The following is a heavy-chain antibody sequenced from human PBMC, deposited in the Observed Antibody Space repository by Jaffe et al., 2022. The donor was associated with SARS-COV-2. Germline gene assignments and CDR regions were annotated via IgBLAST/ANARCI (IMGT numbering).Heavy chain of an antibody. J-gene: IGHJ6*02. D-gene: IGHD4-17*01. Sequence: QVQLVESGGGVVQPGRSLRLSCAASGFTFSSYAMHWVRQAPGKGLEWVAVISYDGSNKYYADSVKGRFTISRDNSKNTLYLQMNSLRAEDTAVYYCARENGDSNPYYYYGMDVWGQGTTVTVSS. V-gene: IGHV3-30-3*01. CDR2: ISYDGSNK. CDR1: GFTFSSYA. CDR3: ARENGDSNPYYYYGMDV.